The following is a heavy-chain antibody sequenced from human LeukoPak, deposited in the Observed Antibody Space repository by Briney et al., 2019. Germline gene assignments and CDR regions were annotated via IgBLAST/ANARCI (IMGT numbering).Heavy chain of an antibody. J-gene: IGHJ6*02. CDR2: IYHSGFA. V-gene: IGHV4-39*07. Sequence: SETLSLTSNVSGGSINTNNYYWGWIRQPPGKGLEWIGSIYHSGFAYCNPSLKSRVTISVDLSRNQFSLKLSSVTAADTAVYYCARVRVSRASYGMDVWGQGTTVTVSS. CDR3: ARVRVSRASYGMDV. CDR1: GGSINTNNYY. D-gene: IGHD6-13*01.